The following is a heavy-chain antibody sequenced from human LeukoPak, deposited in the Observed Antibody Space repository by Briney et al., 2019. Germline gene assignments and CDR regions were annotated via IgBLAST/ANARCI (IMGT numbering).Heavy chain of an antibody. CDR2: IIPIFGTA. CDR1: GGTFSSYA. V-gene: IGHV1-69*13. D-gene: IGHD6-19*01. Sequence: GASVKVSCKASGGTFSSYAISWVRQAPGQGLEWMGGIIPIFGTANYAQKFQGRVTITADESTSTAYMELSSLRSEAPAVYYCPTLYSRGWYCFDYSGQGTLVTVSS. J-gene: IGHJ4*02. CDR3: PTLYSRGWYCFDY.